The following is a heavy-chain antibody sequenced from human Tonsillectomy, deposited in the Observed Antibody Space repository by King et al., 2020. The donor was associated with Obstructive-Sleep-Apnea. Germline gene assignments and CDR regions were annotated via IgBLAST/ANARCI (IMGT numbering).Heavy chain of an antibody. J-gene: IGHJ4*02. CDR3: ARDIYGDYDPTFDY. Sequence: VQLVESGAEVKKPGASVKVSCKALGYTVTGYYIHWGRQAPGQGLEWMGWINPNSGCTNYAQKFQGWVTMTRDTSISTAYMELSRLRSDDTAVYYCARDIYGDYDPTFDYWGQGTLVTVSS. D-gene: IGHD4-17*01. CDR2: INPNSGCT. CDR1: GYTVTGYY. V-gene: IGHV1-2*04.